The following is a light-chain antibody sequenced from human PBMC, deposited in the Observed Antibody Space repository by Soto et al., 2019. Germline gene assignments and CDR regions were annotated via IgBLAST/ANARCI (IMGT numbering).Light chain of an antibody. Sequence: QSVLTQPPSVSGAPGQRVTISCTGGSSNIGAGYDVHWYQQLPGTAPKLLIYGNSNRPSGVPDRFSGSKSGTSASLAITGLQAEDEADYYCQSYDSSLVWVFGGGTKLTVL. CDR1: SSNIGAGYD. V-gene: IGLV1-40*01. CDR2: GNS. J-gene: IGLJ3*02. CDR3: QSYDSSLVWV.